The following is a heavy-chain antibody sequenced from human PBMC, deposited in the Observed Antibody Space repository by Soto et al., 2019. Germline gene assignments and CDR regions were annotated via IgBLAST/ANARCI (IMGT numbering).Heavy chain of an antibody. D-gene: IGHD2-15*01. Sequence: QVQLVQSGAEVKKPGSSVKVSCKAAGGTFSSYPISWVRQAPGQGLEWMGRIIPILGIANYAQKFQGRVTITADKSTSTAYMELSSLRSEDTVVYYCADLVVAVTGMDVWGQGTTVTVSS. V-gene: IGHV1-69*02. CDR2: IIPILGIA. J-gene: IGHJ6*02. CDR1: GGTFSSYP. CDR3: ADLVVAVTGMDV.